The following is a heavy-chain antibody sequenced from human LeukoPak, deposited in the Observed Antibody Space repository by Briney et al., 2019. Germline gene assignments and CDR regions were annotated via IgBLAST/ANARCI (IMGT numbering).Heavy chain of an antibody. CDR3: AKDNSGNFWDPLDY. J-gene: IGHJ4*02. CDR2: IRGSGGDT. V-gene: IGHV3-23*01. Sequence: GGSLRLSCTASGFTFSTYAMSWVRQAPGKGLEWVSSIRGSGGDTYYADSVKGRFTISRDNSKNTLYLQMNSLRAEDTVVYYCAKDNSGNFWDPLDYWGQGTLVTVSS. D-gene: IGHD1-26*01. CDR1: GFTFSTYA.